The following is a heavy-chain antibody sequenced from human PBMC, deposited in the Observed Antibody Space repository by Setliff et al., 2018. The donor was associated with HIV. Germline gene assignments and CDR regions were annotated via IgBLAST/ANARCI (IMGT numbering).Heavy chain of an antibody. CDR2: IYYSGST. J-gene: IGHJ5*02. CDR1: GDSISSSSYY. Sequence: SETLSLTCSVSGDSISSSSYYWGWIRQPPGKGLEWIGSIYYSGSTYYNPSLNSRVTISVDASKNQFSLKLSSVTAADTAVYYCARDFGGYCSSMSCPGLFDPWGQGTLVTVSS. V-gene: IGHV4-39*02. CDR3: ARDFGGYCSSMSCPGLFDP. D-gene: IGHD2-2*01.